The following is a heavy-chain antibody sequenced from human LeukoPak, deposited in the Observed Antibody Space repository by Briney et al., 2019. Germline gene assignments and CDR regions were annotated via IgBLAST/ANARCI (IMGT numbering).Heavy chain of an antibody. CDR3: ARGGLARIQLWPRGDYYGMDV. CDR1: GGFFSGYY. J-gene: IGHJ6*02. V-gene: IGHV4-34*01. D-gene: IGHD5-18*01. Sequence: PSETLSLTCAVYGGFFSGYYWSWIRQPPGKGLEWIGEINHSGSTNYNPPLKSRVTISVDTSKNQFSLKLSSVTAADTAVYYCARGGLARIQLWPRGDYYGMDVWGQGTTVTVSS. CDR2: INHSGST.